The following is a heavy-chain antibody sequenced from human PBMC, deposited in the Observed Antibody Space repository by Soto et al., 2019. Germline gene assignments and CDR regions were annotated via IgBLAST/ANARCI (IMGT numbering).Heavy chain of an antibody. J-gene: IGHJ4*02. CDR3: ARGGSGDIVVVAPIDC. CDR1: GDSISSGNYY. CDR2: IFYSGST. V-gene: IGHV4-31*03. Sequence: QVQLQESGPGLVKPSQTLSLTCTVSGDSISSGNYYWSWIRQHPGKGLEWIGYIFYSGSTYYNPSLQSRVTISVDTSRNQSSLRLSSVTAADTAVYYCARGGSGDIVVVAPIDCWGQGTLVTVSS. D-gene: IGHD2-15*01.